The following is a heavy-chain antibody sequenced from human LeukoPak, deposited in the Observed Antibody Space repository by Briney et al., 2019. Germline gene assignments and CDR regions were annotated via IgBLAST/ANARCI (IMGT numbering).Heavy chain of an antibody. Sequence: GGSLRLSCAASGFTVSSNYMSWVRQAPGKGLEWVSIIYSGGSTFYADSGKGRFTISRDNSKNTLYLQMNSLRAEDTAVYYCARDGSYLSAFDIWGQGTMVTVSS. D-gene: IGHD3-10*01. CDR1: GFTVSSNY. CDR2: IYSGGST. J-gene: IGHJ3*02. CDR3: ARDGSYLSAFDI. V-gene: IGHV3-53*01.